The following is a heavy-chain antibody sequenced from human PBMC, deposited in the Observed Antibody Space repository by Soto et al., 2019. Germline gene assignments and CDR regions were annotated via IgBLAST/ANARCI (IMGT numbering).Heavy chain of an antibody. CDR1: GDSVASNSTA. CDR3: ARDSDSNYNDGFDI. J-gene: IGHJ3*02. D-gene: IGHD3-10*01. Sequence: SQTLSLTCAISGDSVASNSTAWNWVRRSPSRGLEWLGRTYYRSQWYNDYSLSVKGRITFNADTSKNQFSLQLRSVTPEDTAVYYCARDSDSNYNDGFDIWGQGTMVTVSS. CDR2: TYYRSQWYN. V-gene: IGHV6-1*01.